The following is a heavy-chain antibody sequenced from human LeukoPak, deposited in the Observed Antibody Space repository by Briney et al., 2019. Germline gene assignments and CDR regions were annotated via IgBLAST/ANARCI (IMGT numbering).Heavy chain of an antibody. Sequence: GGSLRLSCAASGFTFSSHWMSWVRQAPGKGLEWVANIKKDGSEKYYVDAVKGRFTISRDNAKTSLYLQMNSLRAEDTAVYYCARDFRFLDDYWGQGTLVTVSS. CDR1: GFTFSSHW. CDR3: ARDFRFLDDY. V-gene: IGHV3-7*01. D-gene: IGHD3-3*01. CDR2: IKKDGSEK. J-gene: IGHJ4*02.